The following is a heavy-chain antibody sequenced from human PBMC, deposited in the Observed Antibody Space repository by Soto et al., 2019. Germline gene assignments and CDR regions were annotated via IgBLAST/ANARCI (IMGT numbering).Heavy chain of an antibody. CDR2: ISGYNGNT. D-gene: IGHD3-22*01. J-gene: IGHJ4*02. Sequence: ASVKVSCKASGYTFTSYGISWVRQAPGQGLEWMGWISGYNGNTKYAQKLQGRVTVTTDTSTSTAYMELRSLISDDTAVYYCARTTAYETSGYYYHTYWGQGTLVTVSS. V-gene: IGHV1-18*01. CDR3: ARTTAYETSGYYYHTY. CDR1: GYTFTSYG.